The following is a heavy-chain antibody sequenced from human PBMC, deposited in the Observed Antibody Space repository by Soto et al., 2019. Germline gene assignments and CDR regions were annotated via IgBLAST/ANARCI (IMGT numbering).Heavy chain of an antibody. CDR3: AHMTRMAYGDYPYEF. CDR1: GFSLSNNGLG. J-gene: IGHJ4*02. CDR2: LYWDDDR. V-gene: IGHV2-5*02. D-gene: IGHD4-17*01. Sequence: QITLKASGPTLVQPTQTLTLTCAFPGFSLSNNGLGVGWIRQPPGKALEWLSVLYWDDDRRYSPSLRSRLTITKDTSKSQVVLTMTHIDPVDTATYYCAHMTRMAYGDYPYEFWGQGTLVTVSS.